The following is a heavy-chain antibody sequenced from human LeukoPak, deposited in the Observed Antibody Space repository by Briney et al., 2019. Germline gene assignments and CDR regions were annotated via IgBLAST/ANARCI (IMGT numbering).Heavy chain of an antibody. CDR3: AKGSSSSGYYYYYCMDV. J-gene: IGHJ6*02. Sequence: GGSLRLSCAASGFTFSSYAMSWVRQAPGKGLEWVSAISGSGGSTYYADSVKGRFTITRDNSKNTLYVKMNSLRDEDTAVYYCAKGSSSSGYYYYYCMDVWGQGTTVVGSS. D-gene: IGHD6-6*01. CDR2: ISGSGGST. CDR1: GFTFSSYA. V-gene: IGHV3-23*01.